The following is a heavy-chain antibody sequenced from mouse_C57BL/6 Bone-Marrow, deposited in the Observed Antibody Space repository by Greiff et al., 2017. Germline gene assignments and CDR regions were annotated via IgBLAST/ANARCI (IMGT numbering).Heavy chain of an antibody. V-gene: IGHV14-4*01. J-gene: IGHJ4*01. CDR1: GFNIKDDY. CDR2: IYPENGDT. Sequence: EVQLQQSGAELVRPGASVTLSCTASGFNIKDDYMHWVKQRPEQGLEWIGWIYPENGDTEYASKFQGKATITADTSSNTAYLQLSSLTSEDTAVYYCTTGAMDYWGQGTSVTVSS. CDR3: TTGAMDY.